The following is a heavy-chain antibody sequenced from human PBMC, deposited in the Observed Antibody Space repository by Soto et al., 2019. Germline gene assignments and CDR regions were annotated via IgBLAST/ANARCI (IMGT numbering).Heavy chain of an antibody. CDR3: AREAYYYDSSPYYFDY. J-gene: IGHJ4*02. CDR1: GGSISSSSYY. Sequence: SETLSLTCIVSGGSISSSSYYWGWIRQPPGKGLEWIGSIYYSGSTYYNPSLKSRVTISVDTSKNQFSLKLISVTAADTAVYYCAREAYYYDSSPYYFDYWGQGTLVTVSS. V-gene: IGHV4-39*02. CDR2: IYYSGST. D-gene: IGHD3-22*01.